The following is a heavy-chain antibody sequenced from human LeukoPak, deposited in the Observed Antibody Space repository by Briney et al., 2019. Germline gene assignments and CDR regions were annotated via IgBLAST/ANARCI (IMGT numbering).Heavy chain of an antibody. V-gene: IGHV3-21*01. J-gene: IGHJ4*02. CDR1: GFTFSSYT. CDR3: ARGRGSYPNYFDF. Sequence: GGSLRLSCAASGFTFSSYTMNWVRQAPGKGLEWVSSISSSSSYIYYADSVKGRFTISGDNAKNSLYLQMNSLRAEDTAVYYCARGRGSYPNYFDFWGQGTLVTVSS. D-gene: IGHD3-16*01. CDR2: ISSSSSYI.